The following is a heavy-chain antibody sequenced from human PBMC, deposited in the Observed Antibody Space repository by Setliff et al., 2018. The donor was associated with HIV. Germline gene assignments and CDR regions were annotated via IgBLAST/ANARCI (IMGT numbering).Heavy chain of an antibody. CDR2: ISYSGNT. J-gene: IGHJ4*02. Sequence: SETLSLTCSVSGGSISSRSYYWGWIRQPPGKGLEWIGTISYSGNTYYRPSLKSRVTISVDTSKNQFSLRLNSVTAADSAVYYCARLRRSSGWSFDYWAQGTLVTVSS. CDR1: GGSISSRSYY. V-gene: IGHV4-39*01. CDR3: ARLRRSSGWSFDY. D-gene: IGHD6-19*01.